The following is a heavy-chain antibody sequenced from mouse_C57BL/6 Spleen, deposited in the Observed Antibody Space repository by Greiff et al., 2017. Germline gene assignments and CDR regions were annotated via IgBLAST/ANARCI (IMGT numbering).Heavy chain of an antibody. Sequence: QVQLQQPGTELVKPGASVKLSCKASGYTFTSYWMHWVKQRPGRGLEWIGNINPSNGGTNYNEKFKSKATLTVDKSSSTAYMQLSSLTSEDSAVYYCAREKYYGSSRYFDVWGTGTTVTVAS. CDR3: AREKYYGSSRYFDV. V-gene: IGHV1-53*01. D-gene: IGHD1-1*01. CDR1: GYTFTSYW. J-gene: IGHJ1*03. CDR2: INPSNGGT.